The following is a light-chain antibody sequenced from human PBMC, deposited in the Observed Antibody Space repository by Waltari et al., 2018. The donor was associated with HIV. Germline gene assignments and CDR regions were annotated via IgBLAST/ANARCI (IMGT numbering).Light chain of an antibody. CDR2: QVS. Sequence: QSALTQPPSASGSPGQSVTISCTGTSSDVGGYNYVPWYQQHPGKAPKLMIYQVSKRPSGVPDRFSGYKSGNTGSLTVSGVQAEDGADDYCSSSRVFGGGTKLTVL. CDR3: SSSRV. V-gene: IGLV2-8*01. CDR1: SSDVGGYNY. J-gene: IGLJ3*02.